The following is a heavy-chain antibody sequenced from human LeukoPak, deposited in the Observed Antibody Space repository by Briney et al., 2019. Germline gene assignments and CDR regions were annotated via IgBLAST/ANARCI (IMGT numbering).Heavy chain of an antibody. V-gene: IGHV5-51*01. CDR1: GYSFTNYW. D-gene: IGHD2-21*02. Sequence: GESLKISCKGSGYSFTNYWIGWVRQMPGKGLECMGIIYPGDSDTRYSPSFQGQVTISADKSLNTAYLQWNSLKASDTAMYYCARFRDHYMDVWGKGSTVTVSS. CDR2: IYPGDSDT. J-gene: IGHJ6*03. CDR3: ARFRDHYMDV.